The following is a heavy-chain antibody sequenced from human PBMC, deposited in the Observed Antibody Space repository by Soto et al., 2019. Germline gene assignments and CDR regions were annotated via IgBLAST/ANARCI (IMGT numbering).Heavy chain of an antibody. CDR3: AREWGATTKHFGF. D-gene: IGHD1-26*01. CDR2: INWNGGST. J-gene: IGHJ4*02. CDR1: GFTFDDYG. V-gene: IGHV3-20*04. Sequence: GGSLRLCCAASGFTFDDYGMSGVRQAPGKGLEWVSGINWNGGSTGYADSVKGRVTISRDNAKNSLYLQMNSLRAEDTALYYCAREWGATTKHFGFSGQGTLVTVSS.